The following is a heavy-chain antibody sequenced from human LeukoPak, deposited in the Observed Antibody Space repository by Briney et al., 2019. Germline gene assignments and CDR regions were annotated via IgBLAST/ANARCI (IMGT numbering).Heavy chain of an antibody. CDR3: ARYFPGYRYGYGGGPFDY. J-gene: IGHJ4*02. Sequence: GGSLRLSCAASGFTFSDYYMSWIRQAPGKGLEWVSYISSSGSTIYYADSVKGRFTISRDNAKNSLYLQMNSLRAEDTAVYYCARYFPGYRYGYGGGPFDYQGQGTLVTVSS. D-gene: IGHD5-18*01. V-gene: IGHV3-11*04. CDR1: GFTFSDYY. CDR2: ISSSGSTI.